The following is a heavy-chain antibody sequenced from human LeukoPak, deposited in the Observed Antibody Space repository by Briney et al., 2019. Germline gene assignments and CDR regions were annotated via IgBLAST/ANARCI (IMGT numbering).Heavy chain of an antibody. D-gene: IGHD6-13*01. Sequence: PGGSLRLSCAASGLXVSSNYISWVRQAPGKGLKCVSVIYSGGSTYYSDSVKGRFAISRDNSENMLYLQMNSLRAEDTAVYYCARESEEQQLVPMFSIGEDWGQGTLVTVSS. CDR1: GLXVSSNY. CDR3: ARESEEQQLVPMFSIGED. J-gene: IGHJ4*02. V-gene: IGHV3-53*01. CDR2: IYSGGST.